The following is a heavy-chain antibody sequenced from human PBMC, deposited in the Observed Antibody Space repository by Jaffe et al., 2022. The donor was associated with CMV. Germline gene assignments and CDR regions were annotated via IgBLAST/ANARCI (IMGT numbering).Heavy chain of an antibody. Sequence: QVQLQESGPGLVKPSETLSLTCTVSGGSISSYYWSWIRQPPGKGLEWIGYIAYSGTTDYNPSLKSRVTISVDTSKNQFSLKLSSVTAADTAVYYCAGYHGYNSAWNTPWGQGTLVTVSP. V-gene: IGHV4-59*01. CDR1: GGSISSYY. CDR2: IAYSGTT. CDR3: AGYHGYNSAWNTP. J-gene: IGHJ5*02. D-gene: IGHD6-19*01.